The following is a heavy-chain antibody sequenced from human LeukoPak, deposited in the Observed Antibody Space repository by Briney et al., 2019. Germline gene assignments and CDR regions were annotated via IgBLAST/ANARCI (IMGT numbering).Heavy chain of an antibody. J-gene: IGHJ6*03. CDR2: IYHSGST. CDR3: ARELVLWFGELTRMDV. Sequence: SETLSLTCAVSGYSISSGYYWGWIRQPPGKGLEWIGSIYHSGSTYYNPSLKSRVTISVDTSKNQFSLKLSSVTAADTAVYYCARELVLWFGELTRMDVWGKGTTVTVSS. CDR1: GYSISSGYY. V-gene: IGHV4-38-2*02. D-gene: IGHD3-10*01.